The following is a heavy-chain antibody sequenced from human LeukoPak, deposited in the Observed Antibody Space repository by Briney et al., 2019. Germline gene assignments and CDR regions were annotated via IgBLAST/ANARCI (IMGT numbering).Heavy chain of an antibody. CDR2: ISWDGGST. D-gene: IGHD1-26*01. J-gene: IGHJ3*02. CDR1: GFTFDDYT. V-gene: IGHV3-43*01. CDR3: AKDISPATASDAFDI. Sequence: GGSLRLSCAASGFTFDDYTMHWVRQAPGKGLEWVSLISWDGGSTYYADSVKGRFTISRDNSKNSLYLQMNSLRTEDTALYYCAKDISPATASDAFDIWGQGTMVTVSS.